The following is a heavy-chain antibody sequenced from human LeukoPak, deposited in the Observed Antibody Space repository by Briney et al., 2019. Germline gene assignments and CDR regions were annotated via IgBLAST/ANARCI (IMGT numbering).Heavy chain of an antibody. Sequence: VSRISSEGSVTNYADSVKGRFTISRDNAKNTLYLVMNNLRADDTAVYFCERVPGSGWFTAVDYWGQGTLVSVSS. V-gene: IGHV3-74*01. J-gene: IGHJ4*02. D-gene: IGHD6-19*01. CDR2: ISSEGSVT. CDR3: ERVPGSGWFTAVDY.